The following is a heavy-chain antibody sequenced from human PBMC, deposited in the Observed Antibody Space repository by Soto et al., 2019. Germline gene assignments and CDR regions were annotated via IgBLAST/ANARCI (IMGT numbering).Heavy chain of an antibody. V-gene: IGHV3-21*01. CDR2: ISSSSSYI. D-gene: IGHD2-2*01. CDR3: TTDALLVPAAIRLSSGMDV. J-gene: IGHJ6*02. Sequence: PGGSLRLSCAASGFTFSSYSMNWVRQAPGKGLEWVSSISSSSSYIYYADSVKGRFTISRDNAKNSLYLQMNSLRAEDTAVYYCTTDALLVPAAIRLSSGMDVWGQGTTVTVSS. CDR1: GFTFSSYS.